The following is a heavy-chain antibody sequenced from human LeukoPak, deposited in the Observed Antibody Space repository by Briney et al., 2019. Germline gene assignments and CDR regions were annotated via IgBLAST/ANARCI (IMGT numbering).Heavy chain of an antibody. D-gene: IGHD1-26*01. J-gene: IGHJ4*02. Sequence: ASVKVSCKASGYTFTSYDINWVRQATGQGLEWMGWINPDSGGTNYAQKFQGRVTMTRDTSISTAYMELSSLRSDDTAVYYCATGSWEKGLDYWGQGTLVTVSS. V-gene: IGHV1-2*02. CDR1: GYTFTSYD. CDR2: INPDSGGT. CDR3: ATGSWEKGLDY.